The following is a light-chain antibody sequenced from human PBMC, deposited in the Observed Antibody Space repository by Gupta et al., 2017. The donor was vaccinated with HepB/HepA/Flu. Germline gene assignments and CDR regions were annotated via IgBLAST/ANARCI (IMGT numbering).Light chain of an antibody. CDR2: GAS. CDR3: QQYGSSSWT. Sequence: EIVLTPSPGTLSLSPGERATLSCRASQSVSSSYLAWYQQKPGQDPRLLIYGASSRATGIPDRFSGSGSGTDFTLTISRLEPEDFAVYYCQQYGSSSWTFGQGTKVEIK. CDR1: QSVSSSY. J-gene: IGKJ1*01. V-gene: IGKV3-20*01.